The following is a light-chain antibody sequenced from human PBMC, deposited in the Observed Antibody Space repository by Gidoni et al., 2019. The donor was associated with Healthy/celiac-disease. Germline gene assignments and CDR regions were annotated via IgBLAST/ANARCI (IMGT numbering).Light chain of an antibody. J-gene: IGKJ4*01. V-gene: IGKV4-1*01. CDR2: WAS. CDR3: QQYYSTPLT. CDR1: QSVLYSSNNKNY. Sequence: DIVITPSPDSLAVSLGERATINCKSSQSVLYSSNNKNYLAWYQQKPGQPPKLLIYWASTRESGVPDRFSGSGSGTDFTLTISSLQAEDVAVYYCQQYYSTPLTFGGGTKVEIK.